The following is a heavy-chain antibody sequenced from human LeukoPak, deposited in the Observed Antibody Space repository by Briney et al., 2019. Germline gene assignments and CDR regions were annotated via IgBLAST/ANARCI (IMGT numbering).Heavy chain of an antibody. V-gene: IGHV6-1*01. D-gene: IGHD2-2*01. CDR2: TYYRTTWYN. CDR3: ARRLTQYDCFDP. J-gene: IGHJ5*02. CDR1: GDSVSSNSVT. Sequence: SQALSLTCAISGDSVSSNSVTWNWIRQSPSRGLEWLGRTYYRTTWYNDYAVSVRGRITVNPDTSKNQFSLHLNSVTPEDTAVYYCARRLTQYDCFDPWGQGTLVTVSS.